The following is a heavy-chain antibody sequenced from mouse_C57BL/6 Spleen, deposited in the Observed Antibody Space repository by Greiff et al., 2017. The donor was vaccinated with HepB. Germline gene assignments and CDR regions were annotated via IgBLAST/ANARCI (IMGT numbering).Heavy chain of an antibody. D-gene: IGHD1-1*01. CDR3: ARWNYGSSLYYYAMDY. Sequence: VHLVESGAELAKPGASVKLSCKASGYTFTSYWMHWVKQRPGQGLEWIGYINPSSGYTKYNQKFKDKATLTADKSSSTAYMQLSSLTYEDSAVYYCARWNYGSSLYYYAMDYWGQGTSVTVSS. V-gene: IGHV1-7*01. J-gene: IGHJ4*01. CDR1: GYTFTSYW. CDR2: INPSSGYT.